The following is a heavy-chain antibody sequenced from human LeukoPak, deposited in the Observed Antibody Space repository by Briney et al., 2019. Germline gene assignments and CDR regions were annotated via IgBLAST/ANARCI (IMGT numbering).Heavy chain of an antibody. V-gene: IGHV3-33*06. D-gene: IGHD3-9*01. CDR1: GFTFSTYA. J-gene: IGHJ4*02. CDR3: AKVGHYDILTGYYNQGYFDY. CDR2: IWYDGSEQ. Sequence: RSLRLSCAASGFTFSTYAIHWVRQAPGKGLEWVAVIWYDGSEQYYADSVKGRFIISRDSSKSTSDLQMNSLRAEDTAVYYCAKVGHYDILTGYYNQGYFDYWGQGTLVTVSS.